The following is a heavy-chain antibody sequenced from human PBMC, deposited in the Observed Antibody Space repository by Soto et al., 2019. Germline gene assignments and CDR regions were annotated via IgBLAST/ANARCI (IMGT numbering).Heavy chain of an antibody. V-gene: IGHV1-18*01. CDR1: GNGFTTYG. CDR3: ARGRYGDY. Sequence: QVHLWQSGAEVKKPGASVKVSGKGSGNGFTTYGITWVRQAPGQGLEWMAGISAHNGNTNYAQKLQGRVTVTRDTSTSTAYMELRILRSDDTAVYYCARGRYGDYWGQGALVTVSS. J-gene: IGHJ4*02. D-gene: IGHD1-1*01. CDR2: ISAHNGNT.